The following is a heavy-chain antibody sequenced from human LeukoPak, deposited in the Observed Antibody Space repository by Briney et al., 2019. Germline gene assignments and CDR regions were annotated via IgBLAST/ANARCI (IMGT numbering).Heavy chain of an antibody. J-gene: IGHJ5*02. CDR3: ARDAAVAGTSGWFDP. Sequence: SETLSLTCTVSGGSISSGSYYWSWIRQPAAKGLEWIGRIYTSGSTNYNPSLNSRVTISVDTSKNQFSLRLSSVTAADTAVYYCARDAAVAGTSGWFDPWGQGTLVTVSS. V-gene: IGHV4-61*02. CDR2: IYTSGST. CDR1: GGSISSGSYY. D-gene: IGHD6-19*01.